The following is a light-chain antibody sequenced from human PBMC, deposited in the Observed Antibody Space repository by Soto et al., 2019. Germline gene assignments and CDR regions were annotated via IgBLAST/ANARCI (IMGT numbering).Light chain of an antibody. CDR3: LLFYANTWV. Sequence: QAVVTQEPSLTVSPGGTVSLTCASSTGAVTSGYYPNWFQQKPGQAPRALIYSISNRHSWTPARFSGFLLGDKAALTLSGAQPEDEAEYYCLLFYANTWVFGGRTKLTVL. V-gene: IGLV7-43*01. J-gene: IGLJ3*02. CDR2: SIS. CDR1: TGAVTSGYY.